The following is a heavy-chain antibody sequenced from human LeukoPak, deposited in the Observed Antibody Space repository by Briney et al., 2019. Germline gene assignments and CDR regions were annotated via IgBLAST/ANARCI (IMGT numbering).Heavy chain of an antibody. CDR1: GVSISSGDYY. J-gene: IGHJ5*02. Sequence: SQTLSLTCTVSGVSISSGDYYWSWIRQPPGKGLEWIGYMYSSGSTYYNPSLKSRATISVDTSKNQFSLKLSSVTAADTAVNYCARPYYYDSRIDPWGQGTLVTVSS. D-gene: IGHD3-22*01. CDR3: ARPYYYDSRIDP. V-gene: IGHV4-30-4*01. CDR2: MYSSGST.